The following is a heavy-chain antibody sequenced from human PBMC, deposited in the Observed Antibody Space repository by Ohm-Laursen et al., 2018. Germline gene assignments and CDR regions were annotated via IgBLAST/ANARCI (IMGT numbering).Heavy chain of an antibody. D-gene: IGHD3-10*01. V-gene: IGHV3-30*18. CDR2: ISYDGSNK. Sequence: SLRLSCAASGFTFSSYGMHWVRQAPGKGLEWVAVISYDGSNKYYADSVKGRFTISRDNSKNTLYLQMNSLRAEDTAAYYCAKAWTRGVTAPVLDYFDYWGQGTLVTVSS. CDR3: AKAWTRGVTAPVLDYFDY. CDR1: GFTFSSYG. J-gene: IGHJ4*02.